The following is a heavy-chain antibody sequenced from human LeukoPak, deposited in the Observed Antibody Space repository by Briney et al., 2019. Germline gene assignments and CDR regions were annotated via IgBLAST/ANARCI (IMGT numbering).Heavy chain of an antibody. J-gene: IGHJ4*02. CDR3: ARDADPGGLDY. D-gene: IGHD3-16*01. CDR1: GYSINNDYY. Sequence: SETLSLTCAVSGYSINNDYYWVWIRQPPGEGLEWIGSVSPRGSTFYNASLKTRATISMGTSKNLFSLKLISVTAADTAVYYCARDADPGGLDYWGQGTLVTASS. V-gene: IGHV4-38-2*02. CDR2: VSPRGST.